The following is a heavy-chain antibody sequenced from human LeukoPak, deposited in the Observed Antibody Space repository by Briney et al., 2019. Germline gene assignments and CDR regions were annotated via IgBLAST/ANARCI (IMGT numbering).Heavy chain of an antibody. CDR2: IYYSGST. J-gene: IGHJ5*02. CDR1: GDSISTYY. V-gene: IGHV4-59*08. CDR3: ARGYSSSWHLNWFDP. Sequence: SETLSLTCTVSGDSISTYYWSWFRQPPGKGLEWIGYIYYSGSTNYTPSLKSRITISVDTSKNQFSLKLSSVTAADTAVYYCARGYSSSWHLNWFDPWGQGTLVTVSS. D-gene: IGHD6-13*01.